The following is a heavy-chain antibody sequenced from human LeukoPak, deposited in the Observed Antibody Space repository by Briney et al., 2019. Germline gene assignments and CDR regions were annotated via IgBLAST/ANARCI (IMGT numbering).Heavy chain of an antibody. CDR2: IIPIFGTA. CDR1: GGTFTSYA. D-gene: IGHD1-26*01. J-gene: IGHJ5*02. CDR3: ARVFTGSYYLGWFDP. Sequence: ASVKVSCKASGGTFTSYAISWVRQAPGQGLEWMGGIIPIFGTANYAQKFQGRVTITADESTSTAYMELRSLRSDDTAVYYCARVFTGSYYLGWFDPWGQGTLVTVSS. V-gene: IGHV1-69*13.